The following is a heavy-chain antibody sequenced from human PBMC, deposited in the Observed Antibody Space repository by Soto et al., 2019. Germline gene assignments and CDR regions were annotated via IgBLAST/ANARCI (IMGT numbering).Heavy chain of an antibody. D-gene: IGHD2-2*02. CDR2: ISGSGGST. CDR1: GFTFSSYA. J-gene: IGHJ4*02. Sequence: GGSLRLSCAASGFTFSSYAMSWVRQAPGKGLEWVSAISGSGGSTYYADSVKGRFTISRDNSKNTLYLQMNSLRAEDTAVYYCAKHRLYCSSTSCYTFDYWGQGTLVTVSS. V-gene: IGHV3-23*01. CDR3: AKHRLYCSSTSCYTFDY.